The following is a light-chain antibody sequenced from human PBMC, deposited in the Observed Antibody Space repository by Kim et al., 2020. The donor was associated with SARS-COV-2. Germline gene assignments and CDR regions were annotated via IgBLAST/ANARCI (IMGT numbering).Light chain of an antibody. CDR3: QQYDLLPRT. J-gene: IGKJ4*02. CDR2: GAS. CDR1: QRINNN. Sequence: EIVMTQSPAALSVSPGEGVTLSCRASQRINNNLAWYHQKPGQAPRLVIYGASTRATGITARFSGSGSGTEFTLTISSLQPEDSAVYYCQQYDLLPRTFGVGTKVDIK. V-gene: IGKV3-15*01.